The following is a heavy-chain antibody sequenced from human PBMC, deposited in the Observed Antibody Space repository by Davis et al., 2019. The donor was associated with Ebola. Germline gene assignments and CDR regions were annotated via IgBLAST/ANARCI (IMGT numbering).Heavy chain of an antibody. CDR3: AKDIQSVGATTVYGLDV. CDR2: ISWNSGSI. D-gene: IGHD1-26*01. Sequence: PGGSLRLSCAASGFTFDDYAMHWVLQAPGKGLEWVSGISWNSGSIGYADSVKGRFTISRDNAKNSLYLQMNSLRAEETALYYCAKDIQSVGATTVYGLDVWGQGTTVTVSS. J-gene: IGHJ6*02. V-gene: IGHV3-9*01. CDR1: GFTFDDYA.